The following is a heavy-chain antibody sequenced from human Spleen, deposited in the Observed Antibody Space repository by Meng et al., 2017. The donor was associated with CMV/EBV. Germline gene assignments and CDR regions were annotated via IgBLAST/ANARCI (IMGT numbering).Heavy chain of an antibody. CDR3: ASAAAGLFDY. V-gene: IGHV3-30*02. CDR2: IRYDGSNK. CDR1: GFTFSSYG. J-gene: IGHJ4*02. Sequence: QVQLVESGGGVVQPGGSLRLSCAASGFTFSSYGMHWVRQAPGKGLEWVAFIRYDGSNKYYADSVKGRFTISRDNSKNTLYLQMNSLRAEDTAVYYCASAAAGLFDYWGQGTLVTVSS. D-gene: IGHD6-13*01.